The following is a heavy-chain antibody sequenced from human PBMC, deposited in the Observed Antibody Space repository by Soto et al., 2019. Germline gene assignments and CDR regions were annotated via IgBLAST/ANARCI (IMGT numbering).Heavy chain of an antibody. Sequence: ASVKVSCKASGYTFSNYCLSWVRQAPAQGLEGMGWINPYSGNTKYIQKLQGRVTLTTDTSTSTAYMELRSLRSDDTAVYYCARVNQSQYRRGDNWFDPWGQGTLVTVSS. CDR3: ARVNQSQYRRGDNWFDP. CDR2: INPYSGNT. D-gene: IGHD3-10*01. J-gene: IGHJ5*02. V-gene: IGHV1-18*04. CDR1: GYTFSNYC.